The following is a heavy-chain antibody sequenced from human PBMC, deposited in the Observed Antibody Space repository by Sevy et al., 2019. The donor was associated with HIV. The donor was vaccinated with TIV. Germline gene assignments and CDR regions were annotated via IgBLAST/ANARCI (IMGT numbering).Heavy chain of an antibody. V-gene: IGHV3-30*18. Sequence: GGSLRLSCAASGFTFSSYGMHWVRQAPGKGLEWVAVISYDGSNKYYADSVKGRFTISRDNSKNTLYLQMNSLRAEDTAVYYCPKAKIQLWLLPDYWGQGTLVTVSS. CDR2: ISYDGSNK. CDR3: PKAKIQLWLLPDY. CDR1: GFTFSSYG. D-gene: IGHD5-18*01. J-gene: IGHJ4*02.